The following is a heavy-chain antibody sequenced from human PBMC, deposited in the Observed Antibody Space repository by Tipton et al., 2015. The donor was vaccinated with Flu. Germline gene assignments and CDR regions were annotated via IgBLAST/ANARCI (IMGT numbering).Heavy chain of an antibody. J-gene: IGHJ5*02. D-gene: IGHD2-15*01. V-gene: IGHV4-39*07. CDR1: GGSISSSSYY. CDR3: ARAPIVVVVAAWRESIPSWFDP. CDR2: IYYSGST. Sequence: TLSLTCTVSGGSISSSSYYWGWIRQPPGKGLEWIGSIYYSGSTYYNPSLKSRVTISVDTSKNQFSLKLSSVTAAATAVYYCARAPIVVVVAAWRESIPSWFDPWGQGTLVTVS.